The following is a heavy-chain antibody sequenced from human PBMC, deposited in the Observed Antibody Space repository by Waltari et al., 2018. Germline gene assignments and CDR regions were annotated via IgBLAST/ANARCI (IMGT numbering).Heavy chain of an antibody. CDR3: AREIDRGPGRWFDP. V-gene: IGHV3-30*03. Sequence: QVQLVQSGAEVKKPGASVKVSCKASGYTFSSYGMHWVRQAPGKGLEWVVVISYDGSNKYYADSVKGRFTISRDNSKNTLYLQMNSLRAEDTAVYFCAREIDRGPGRWFDPWGQGTLVTVSS. J-gene: IGHJ5*02. D-gene: IGHD1-26*01. CDR1: GYTFSSYG. CDR2: ISYDGSNK.